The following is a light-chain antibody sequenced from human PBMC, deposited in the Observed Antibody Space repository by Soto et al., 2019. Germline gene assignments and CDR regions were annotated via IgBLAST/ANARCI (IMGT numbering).Light chain of an antibody. CDR1: QSVSSY. CDR3: QQRSNWPPPFT. CDR2: DAS. Sequence: EIVLTQSPATLSLSPGERATLSCRASQSVSSYLAWYQQKPGKAPRLLIYDASNRATGIPARFSGSGSGTDFTLTISSLEPEDFAFYYCQQRSNWPPPFTFGQGTRLEIK. V-gene: IGKV3-11*01. J-gene: IGKJ5*01.